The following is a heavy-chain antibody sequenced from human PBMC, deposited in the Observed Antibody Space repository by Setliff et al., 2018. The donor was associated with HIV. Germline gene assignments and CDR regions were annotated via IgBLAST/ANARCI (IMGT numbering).Heavy chain of an antibody. CDR1: GYTFSNYA. CDR2: NNTANANT. Sequence: ASVKVSCKSSGYTFSNYALHWVRQAPGQRLEWMGWNNTANANTKYSQKFQGRVTITRDTSASTAYMELSSLRSEDTAVYFCARDMQDNNSFGPNSNLGYWGQGTQVTVSS. CDR3: ARDMQDNNSFGPNSNLGY. J-gene: IGHJ4*02. V-gene: IGHV1-3*04. D-gene: IGHD5-18*01.